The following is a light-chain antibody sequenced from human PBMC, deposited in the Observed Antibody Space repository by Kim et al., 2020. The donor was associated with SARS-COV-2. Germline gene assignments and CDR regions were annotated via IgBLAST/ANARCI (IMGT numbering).Light chain of an antibody. CDR3: QSADSSGTPGHVV. Sequence: SYELTQPPSVSVSPGQTARITCSGDALPKQYAYWYQQKPGQAPVLVIYKDSERPSGIPERFSGSSSGTTVTLTISGVQAEDEADYYCQSADSSGTPGHVVFGGGTQLTVL. CDR1: ALPKQY. CDR2: KDS. J-gene: IGLJ2*01. V-gene: IGLV3-25*03.